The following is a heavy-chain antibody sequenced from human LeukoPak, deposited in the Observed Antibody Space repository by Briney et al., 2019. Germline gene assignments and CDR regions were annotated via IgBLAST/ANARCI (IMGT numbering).Heavy chain of an antibody. CDR1: GFTFSRYW. CDR3: ASGMRVGPNI. J-gene: IGHJ4*02. Sequence: PGGSLRLSCAASGFTFSRYWMNWVRQAPGKGLEWVANIKQDGGGKYYVDSVKGRFTISRDNAKNSLYLQMNSLRAEDTAVYYCASGMRVGPNIWGQGTLVTVSS. V-gene: IGHV3-7*01. D-gene: IGHD1-26*01. CDR2: IKQDGGGK.